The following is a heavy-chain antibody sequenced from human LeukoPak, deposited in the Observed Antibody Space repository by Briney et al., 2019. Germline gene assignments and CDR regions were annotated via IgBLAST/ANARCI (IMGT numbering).Heavy chain of an antibody. CDR1: GFTFSIYA. Sequence: GGSLRLSCAASGFTFSIYAMSWVRQAPGKGLEWVSTINNSGSSTHCADSVKGRFTISRDNAKNTLYLQMNSLRAEDTAVYYCAKGGWSRGMDVWGQGTTVTVSS. J-gene: IGHJ6*02. CDR2: INNSGSST. CDR3: AKGGWSRGMDV. D-gene: IGHD1-26*01. V-gene: IGHV3-23*01.